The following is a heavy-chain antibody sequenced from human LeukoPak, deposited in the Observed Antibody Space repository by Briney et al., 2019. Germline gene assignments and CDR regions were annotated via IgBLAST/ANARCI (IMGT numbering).Heavy chain of an antibody. Sequence: PGRSLRLSCAASGFTFSSYGMHWVRQAPGKGLEWVAVIWYDGSNKYYADSVKGRFTISRDNSKNTLYLQMNSLRAEHTAVYYCARDRAAAGEYYFDYWGQGTLVTVSS. J-gene: IGHJ4*02. CDR3: ARDRAAAGEYYFDY. V-gene: IGHV3-33*01. D-gene: IGHD6-13*01. CDR1: GFTFSSYG. CDR2: IWYDGSNK.